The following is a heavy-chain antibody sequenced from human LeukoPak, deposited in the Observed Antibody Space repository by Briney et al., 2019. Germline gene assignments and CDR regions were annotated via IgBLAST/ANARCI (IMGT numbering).Heavy chain of an antibody. D-gene: IGHD2-15*01. CDR1: GGSISSSNYY. Sequence: SETLSLTCTVSGGSISSSNYYWAWIRRPPGKGLEWIGSIYYSGITNYIPSLKSRVTMSVDTSKNQFSLSLSSVTAEDTAMYYCARHRGGSSEFDYWGQGALVTVSS. CDR3: ARHRGGSSEFDY. J-gene: IGHJ4*02. V-gene: IGHV4-39*07. CDR2: IYYSGIT.